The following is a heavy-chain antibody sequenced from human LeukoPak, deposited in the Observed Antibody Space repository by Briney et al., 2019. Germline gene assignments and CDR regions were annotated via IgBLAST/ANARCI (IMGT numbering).Heavy chain of an antibody. V-gene: IGHV4-59*01. Sequence: SETLSLTCTVSGGSISSYYWSWIRQPPGKGLEWIGYIYYSGSTNYNPSLKSRVTISVDTSKNQFSLKLSSVTAADTAVYYCARERVLSTSSWYDYWGQGTLVTVSS. CDR1: GGSISSYY. CDR2: IYYSGST. D-gene: IGHD6-13*01. J-gene: IGHJ4*02. CDR3: ARERVLSTSSWYDY.